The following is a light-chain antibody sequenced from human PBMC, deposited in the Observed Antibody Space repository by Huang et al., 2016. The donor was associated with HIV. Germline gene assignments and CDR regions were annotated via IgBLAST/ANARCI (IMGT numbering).Light chain of an antibody. V-gene: IGKV3-11*01. CDR1: QSVGTN. CDR3: QRYT. CDR2: DAS. Sequence: EVVLTQSPATLSLSPGGSATLSCRASQSVGTNLAWYQHKPGQAPRLLIFDASRRATGIPARFSGSGSGTDFTLTISSLEPEDFAVYYCQRYTFGQGTKLEIK. J-gene: IGKJ2*01.